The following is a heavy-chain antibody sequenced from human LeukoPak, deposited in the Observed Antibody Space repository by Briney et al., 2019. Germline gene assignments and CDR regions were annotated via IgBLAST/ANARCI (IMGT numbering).Heavy chain of an antibody. J-gene: IGHJ5*02. CDR1: GGSISSYY. Sequence: SETLSLTCTVSGGSISSYYWSWIRQPAGKGLEWIGRIYTSGSTNYNHSLKSRVAMSVDTSKNQFSLKLSSVTAADTAVYYCAREGYRVKYYYGSGSYYNNWFDPWGQGTLVTVSS. CDR2: IYTSGST. CDR3: AREGYRVKYYYGSGSYYNNWFDP. D-gene: IGHD3-10*01. V-gene: IGHV4-4*07.